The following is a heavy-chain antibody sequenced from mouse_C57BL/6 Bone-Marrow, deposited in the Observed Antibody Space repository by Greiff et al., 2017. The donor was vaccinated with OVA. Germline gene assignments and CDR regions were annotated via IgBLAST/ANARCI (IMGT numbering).Heavy chain of an antibody. V-gene: IGHV14-4*01. CDR3: TLQLRMDY. CDR1: GFNIKDDY. J-gene: IGHJ4*01. Sequence: EVKLMESGAELVRPGASVKLSCTASGFNIKDDYMHWVKQRPEQGLEWIGWIDPENGDTEYASKFQGKATITADTSSNTAYLQLSSLTSEDTAVYYCTLQLRMDYWGQGTSVTVSS. CDR2: IDPENGDT. D-gene: IGHD3-1*01.